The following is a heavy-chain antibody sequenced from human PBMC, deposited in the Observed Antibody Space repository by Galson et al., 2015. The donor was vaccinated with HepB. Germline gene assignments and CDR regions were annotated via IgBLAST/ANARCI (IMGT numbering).Heavy chain of an antibody. CDR3: ARDLNYELVSIYYYYGMDV. CDR1: GFTFSSYS. Sequence: SLRLSCAASGFTFSSYSMNWVRQAPGKGLEWVSSISSSSSYIYYADSVKGRFTISRDNAKNSLYLQMNSLRAEDTAVYYCARDLNYELVSIYYYYGMDVWGQGTTVTVSS. V-gene: IGHV3-21*01. CDR2: ISSSSSYI. J-gene: IGHJ6*02. D-gene: IGHD5/OR15-5a*01.